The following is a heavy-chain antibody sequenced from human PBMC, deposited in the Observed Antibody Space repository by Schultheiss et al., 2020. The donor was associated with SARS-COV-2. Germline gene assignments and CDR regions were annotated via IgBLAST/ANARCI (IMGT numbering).Heavy chain of an antibody. D-gene: IGHD7-27*01. J-gene: IGHJ4*02. Sequence: SETLSLTCAVSGGSISSGGYSWSWIRQPPGKGLEWIGEINHSGSTNYNPSLKSRVTISVDTSKNQFSLKLSSVTAADTAVYYCARPTGDLSFDYWGQGTLVTVSS. V-gene: IGHV4-34*01. CDR3: ARPTGDLSFDY. CDR2: INHSGST. CDR1: GGSISSGGYS.